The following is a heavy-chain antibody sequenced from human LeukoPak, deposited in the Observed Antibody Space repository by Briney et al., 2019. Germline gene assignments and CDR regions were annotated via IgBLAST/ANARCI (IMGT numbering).Heavy chain of an antibody. D-gene: IGHD3-10*01. CDR2: ITTDGSGA. V-gene: IGHV3-23*01. CDR1: GVAFRSYD. J-gene: IGHJ1*01. CDR3: AKGILGPGSLLEYFQH. Sequence: GGSLRLSCAASGVAFRSYDMIWVRQAPGRGLEWVSGITTDGSGAYYADSVKGRFTVSRDNSKNTVFLQMNSLRGEDAAIYYCAKGILGPGSLLEYFQHWGQGTLVTVSS.